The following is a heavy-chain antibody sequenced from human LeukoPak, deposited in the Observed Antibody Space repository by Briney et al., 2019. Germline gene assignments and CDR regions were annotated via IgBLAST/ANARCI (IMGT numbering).Heavy chain of an antibody. CDR3: ANRMTF. CDR1: GFTFSSFA. D-gene: IGHD2/OR15-2a*01. Sequence: GGSLRLSCAASGFTFSSFAMTWVRQAPGKGLEWVSTIGGSGGATYYADSVKGRFTISRHNSKNTLFLQMDSLRTEDTAIYYCANRMTFGGQGTLVTVSS. J-gene: IGHJ4*02. CDR2: IGGSGGAT. V-gene: IGHV3-23*01.